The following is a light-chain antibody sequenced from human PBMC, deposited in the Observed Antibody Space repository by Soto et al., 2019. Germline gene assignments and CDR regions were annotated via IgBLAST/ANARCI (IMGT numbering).Light chain of an antibody. CDR3: QQYNNWPWT. V-gene: IGKV3-15*01. Sequence: EIVMTQSPATLSVSPGERATLSCRASQSVSSNLAWYQQKPGQAPRLIIYGASTRATGIQARFSGSGSGTEFTLTISSLQSEDFAVYYCQQYNNWPWTFGQGTKVEIK. CDR1: QSVSSN. J-gene: IGKJ1*01. CDR2: GAS.